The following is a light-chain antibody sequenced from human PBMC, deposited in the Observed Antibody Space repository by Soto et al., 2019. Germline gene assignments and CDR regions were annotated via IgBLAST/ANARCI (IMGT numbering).Light chain of an antibody. CDR2: EGS. Sequence: QSALTQPASVSGSPGQSITISCTGTSSDVGSYNLVSWYQQHPGKAPKLMIYEGSKRPSGVSNRFSGSKSGNTASLTISGLQAEDEADYYCCSYAGSSLSFGTGTKVTAL. J-gene: IGLJ1*01. CDR3: CSYAGSSLS. V-gene: IGLV2-23*01. CDR1: SSDVGSYNL.